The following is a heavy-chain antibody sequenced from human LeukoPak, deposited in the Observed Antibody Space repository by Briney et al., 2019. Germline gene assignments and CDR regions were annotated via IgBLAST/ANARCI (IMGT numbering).Heavy chain of an antibody. Sequence: GGSLRLSCVCSGFPFSRNWMHWVGQARGKGLVWVSRINTDGRDTTYADSVKGRFTISRDNAKNTVFLQMSRLRADDTAVYFCAKEGGGFDVWGQGTMVTVSS. J-gene: IGHJ3*01. V-gene: IGHV3-74*03. CDR1: GFPFSRNW. D-gene: IGHD2-15*01. CDR3: AKEGGGFDV. CDR2: INTDGRDT.